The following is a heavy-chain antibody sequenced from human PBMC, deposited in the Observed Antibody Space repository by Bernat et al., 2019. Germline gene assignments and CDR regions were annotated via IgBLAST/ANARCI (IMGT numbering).Heavy chain of an antibody. V-gene: IGHV3-48*03. CDR1: RFTFSIYE. Sequence: VQLVESGGGLVQPGGSLRLSCAASRFTFSIYEMNWVRQAPGKGLEWVSYISSSGSTIYYADSVKGRFTISRDNAENSLYLQMNSLRAEDTAIYYYGGQQYTGYARPIDYWGQGTLVTVSS. CDR3: GGQQYTGYARPIDY. D-gene: IGHD5-12*01. CDR2: ISSSGSTI. J-gene: IGHJ4*01.